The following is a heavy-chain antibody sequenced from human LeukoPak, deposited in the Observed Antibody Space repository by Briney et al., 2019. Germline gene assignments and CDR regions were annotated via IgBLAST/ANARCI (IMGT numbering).Heavy chain of an antibody. CDR3: ADYSSGAYYHGLAY. D-gene: IGHD3-22*01. CDR2: ISGSGGST. J-gene: IGHJ4*02. V-gene: IGHV3-23*01. Sequence: GGSLRLSCAASGFTFSSYAMSWVRQAPGKGLEWVSAISGSGGSTYYADSVKGRFTISRDNSKNTLYLQMNSMRAEDTAVYYCADYSSGAYYHGLAYWGQGTLVTVSS. CDR1: GFTFSSYA.